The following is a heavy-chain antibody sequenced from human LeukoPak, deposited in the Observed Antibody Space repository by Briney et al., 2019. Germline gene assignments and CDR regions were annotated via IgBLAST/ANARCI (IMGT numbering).Heavy chain of an antibody. Sequence: SETLSLTCTVSGGSISSGSYYWSWIRQPAGKGLEWIGRIYTSGRTNYNPSLKSPVTISVDTSKNKFSLKLSSVTAADTAVYYCAREQNGDYAAGAGYYYMDVWGKGTTVTVSS. CDR2: IYTSGRT. V-gene: IGHV4-61*02. D-gene: IGHD4-17*01. J-gene: IGHJ6*03. CDR3: AREQNGDYAAGAGYYYMDV. CDR1: GGSISSGSYY.